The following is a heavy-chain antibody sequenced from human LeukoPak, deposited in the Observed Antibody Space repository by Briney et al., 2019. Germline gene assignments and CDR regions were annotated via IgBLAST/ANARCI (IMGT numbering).Heavy chain of an antibody. CDR1: GGSISSGGYY. CDR3: ARDLVVVPAARKVGMDV. J-gene: IGHJ6*02. Sequence: SETLSLTCTVSGGSISSGGYYRSWIRQHPGKGLEWIGYIYYSGSTYYNPSLKSRVTISVDTSKNQFSLKLSSVTASDTAVYYCARDLVVVPAARKVGMDVWGQGTTVTVSS. D-gene: IGHD2-2*01. CDR2: IYYSGST. V-gene: IGHV4-31*03.